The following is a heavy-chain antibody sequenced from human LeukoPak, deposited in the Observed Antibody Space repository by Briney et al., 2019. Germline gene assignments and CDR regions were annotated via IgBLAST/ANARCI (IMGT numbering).Heavy chain of an antibody. CDR3: ARELWELDAFDI. CDR1: GFTFNHHW. V-gene: IGHV3-7*03. D-gene: IGHD3-16*01. Sequence: GGSLRLSCAASGFTFNHHWMSWVRQAPGKGLEWVANIKQDESEVYYADSVKGRFTISGDNAKNSLYLQMNSLRPEDSAMYYCARELWELDAFDIWGQGTMVIVSS. CDR2: IKQDESEV. J-gene: IGHJ3*02.